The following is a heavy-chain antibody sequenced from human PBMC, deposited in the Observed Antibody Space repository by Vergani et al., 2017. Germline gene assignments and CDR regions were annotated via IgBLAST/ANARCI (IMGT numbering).Heavy chain of an antibody. V-gene: IGHV3-9*02. CDR3: AREGYYGSGIFDY. D-gene: IGHD3-10*01. CDR2: ISWNSNSI. J-gene: IGHJ4*02. CDR1: GFTSAGYA. Sequence: EVQLEESGGGLVLPGRSLRLSCVASGFTSAGYAMHWVRQAPGKGLEWVSGISWNSNSIGYADSVKGRFTISRDNAKNSLYLQMNSLRAEDTALYNCAREGYYGSGIFDYWGQGTLVTVSA.